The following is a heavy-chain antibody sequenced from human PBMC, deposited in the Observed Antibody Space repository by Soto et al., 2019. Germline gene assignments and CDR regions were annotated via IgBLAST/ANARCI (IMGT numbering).Heavy chain of an antibody. V-gene: IGHV3-23*01. CDR3: TSLPGYYGSGSYSNYYYYYGRDV. D-gene: IGHD3-10*01. CDR2: ISDSGGNI. Sequence: GGSLRLSCAASGCTFGSYAMSWVRQAPGKGPEWVSVISDSGGNIYYADSVKGRFTISRDNSKNTLYLQMNSLKTEDTAVYYCTSLPGYYGSGSYSNYYYYYGRDVWGQGTTVTVSS. CDR1: GCTFGSYA. J-gene: IGHJ6*02.